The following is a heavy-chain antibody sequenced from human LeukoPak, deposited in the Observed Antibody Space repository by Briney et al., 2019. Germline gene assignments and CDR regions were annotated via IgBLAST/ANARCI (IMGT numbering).Heavy chain of an antibody. V-gene: IGHV1-8*02. CDR3: AIGKPASRRGSWFDP. CDR1: GYTFTSYD. J-gene: IGHJ5*02. Sequence: GASVKVSCKTSGYTFTSYDINWVRQATGQGLEWMGWMNPNSGNTGYAQKFQGRVTMTRNTSISTAYMDLSSLTSEDTAVYYCAIGKPASRRGSWFDPWGQGTLVTVSS. D-gene: IGHD6-6*01. CDR2: MNPNSGNT.